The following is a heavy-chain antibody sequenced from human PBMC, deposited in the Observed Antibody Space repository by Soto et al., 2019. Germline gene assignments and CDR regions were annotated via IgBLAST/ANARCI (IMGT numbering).Heavy chain of an antibody. V-gene: IGHV4-39*01. Sequence: QLQLLESGPGLVKAAETLSLTCNVSGGSISTSRSYWAWIRQPPGKGLEWLANIFYSGSTYYNPSLASRVTVSVDTSKNEFSLKLRSVTAADTAVYYCAIQPTTGDTELWFDPWGQGTLVTVSS. CDR2: IFYSGST. CDR1: GGSISTSRSY. CDR3: AIQPTTGDTELWFDP. D-gene: IGHD2-21*01. J-gene: IGHJ5*02.